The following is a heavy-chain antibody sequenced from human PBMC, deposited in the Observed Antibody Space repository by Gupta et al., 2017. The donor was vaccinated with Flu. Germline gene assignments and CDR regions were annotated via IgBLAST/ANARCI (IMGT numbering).Heavy chain of an antibody. CDR1: Y. D-gene: IGHD5-12*01. CDR2: LYHRGST. Sequence: YWAWSGQPPGKGLEWIGSLYHRGSTFYNPTLKSRVTISVATSRNQFSLMLTSVTGADSAVYHGARVSRLSGYDFSYYYMDGWGEGTTVIVSS. CDR3: ARVSRLSGYDFSYYYMDG. J-gene: IGHJ6*03. V-gene: IGHV4-39*01.